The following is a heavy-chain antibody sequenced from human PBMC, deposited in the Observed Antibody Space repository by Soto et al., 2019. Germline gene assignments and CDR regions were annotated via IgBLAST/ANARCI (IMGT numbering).Heavy chain of an antibody. V-gene: IGHV3-23*01. CDR2: ISGSGGST. Sequence: GGSLRLSCAASGFTFSSYAMSWVRQAPGKGLEWVSAISGSGGSTYYADSVKGRFTISRDNSKNTLYLQMNSLRAEDTAVYYCARGGYYYYGMDVWGQGTTVTAP. J-gene: IGHJ6*02. CDR3: ARGGYYYYGMDV. CDR1: GFTFSSYA.